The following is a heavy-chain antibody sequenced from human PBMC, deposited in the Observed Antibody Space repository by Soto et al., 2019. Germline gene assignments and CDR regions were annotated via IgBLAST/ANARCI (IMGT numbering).Heavy chain of an antibody. CDR3: ASGYSSDYGMDV. Sequence: GASVKVSCKASGNTFTSYYMHWVRQAPGQGLERMGIINSGGGSGIYTQKLQGRFSMTRDTSTSTVYMELSSLRYEDTAVYYCASGYSSDYGMDVWGQGTTVTVSS. D-gene: IGHD2-21*01. J-gene: IGHJ6*02. V-gene: IGHV1-46*01. CDR2: INSGGGSG. CDR1: GNTFTSYY.